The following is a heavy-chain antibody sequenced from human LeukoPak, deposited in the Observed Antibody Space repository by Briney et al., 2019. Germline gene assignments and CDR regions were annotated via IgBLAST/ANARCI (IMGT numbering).Heavy chain of an antibody. J-gene: IGHJ4*02. Sequence: GGSLRLSCTASGLTVSSIYMSWVRQAPGKGLQWVSVIYTGGYTFYADSVKGRFTISRDNSKSTLYLQMNSLRAEDTAVYYCASPGGGDYYNSWGQGTPVTVSS. CDR3: ASPGGGDYYNS. D-gene: IGHD3-10*01. V-gene: IGHV3-53*01. CDR1: GLTVSSIY. CDR2: IYTGGYT.